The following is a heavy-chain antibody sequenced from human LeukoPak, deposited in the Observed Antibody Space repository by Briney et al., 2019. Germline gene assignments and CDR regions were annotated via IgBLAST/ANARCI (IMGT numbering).Heavy chain of an antibody. D-gene: IGHD1-26*01. CDR3: TTDSGYSGSYYYYMDV. J-gene: IGHJ6*03. CDR1: GFTFSTYS. Sequence: PGGSLRLSCAASGFTFSTYSMSWVRQAPGKGLEWVGRIKSKTDGGTTDYAAPVKGRFTISRDDSKNTLYLQMNSLKTEDTAVYYCTTDSGYSGSYYYYMDVWGKGTTVTVSS. CDR2: IKSKTDGGTT. V-gene: IGHV3-15*01.